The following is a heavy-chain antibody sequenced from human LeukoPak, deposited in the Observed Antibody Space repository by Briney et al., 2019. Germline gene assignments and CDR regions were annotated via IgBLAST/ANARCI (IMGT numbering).Heavy chain of an antibody. D-gene: IGHD2-2*01. V-gene: IGHV3-53*01. CDR2: IYSGGST. CDR1: GFTVSSNY. Sequence: GGSLRLSCAASGFTVSSNYMSWVRQAPGKGLEWASVIYSGGSTYYADSVKGRFTISRHNSKNTLYLQMNSLRAEDTAVYYCAKDLEDIVVVPAAIVGAFDIWGQGTMVTVSS. J-gene: IGHJ3*02. CDR3: AKDLEDIVVVPAAIVGAFDI.